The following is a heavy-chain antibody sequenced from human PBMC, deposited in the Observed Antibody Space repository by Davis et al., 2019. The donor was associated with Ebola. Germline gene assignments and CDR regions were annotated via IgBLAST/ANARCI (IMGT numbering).Heavy chain of an antibody. CDR1: GFTFSSYT. Sequence: GESLKISCAASGFTFSSYTMHWVRQAPGKGLEWVAVISYDGSNKYYADSVKGRFTISRDNSKNTLYLQMNSLRAEDTAVYYCARGMQLLYGMDVWGQGTTVTVSS. CDR3: ARGMQLLYGMDV. D-gene: IGHD5-18*01. J-gene: IGHJ6*02. V-gene: IGHV3-30-3*01. CDR2: ISYDGSNK.